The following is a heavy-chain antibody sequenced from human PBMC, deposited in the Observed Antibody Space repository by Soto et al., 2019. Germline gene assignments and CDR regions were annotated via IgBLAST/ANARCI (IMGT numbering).Heavy chain of an antibody. V-gene: IGHV3-48*02. D-gene: IGHD1-7*01. CDR2: ISSSSGTI. CDR1: GFTFGNYG. J-gene: IGHJ3*02. CDR3: AREYTGNSHDGFDI. Sequence: EVQLVESGGGSVQPGGSLRLSCAASGFTFGNYGINWVRQAPGKGLEWISYISSSSGTIYSADSVKGRFTISRDNAKNSLYLQMNSLRDEDTALYYCAREYTGNSHDGFDIWGQGTMVTVSS.